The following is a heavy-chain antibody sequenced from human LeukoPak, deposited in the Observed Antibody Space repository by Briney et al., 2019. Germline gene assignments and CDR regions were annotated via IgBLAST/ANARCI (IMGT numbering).Heavy chain of an antibody. CDR1: GGSFSGYY. V-gene: IGHV4-34*01. J-gene: IGHJ5*02. D-gene: IGHD3-10*01. Sequence: SETLSLTCAVYGGSFSGYYWSWIRQPPGKVLEWIGEINHSGSTNYNPSLKSRVTISVDTSKNQFSLKLSSVTAADTAVYYCATVWFGVNWFDPWGQGTLVTVSS. CDR3: ATVWFGVNWFDP. CDR2: INHSGST.